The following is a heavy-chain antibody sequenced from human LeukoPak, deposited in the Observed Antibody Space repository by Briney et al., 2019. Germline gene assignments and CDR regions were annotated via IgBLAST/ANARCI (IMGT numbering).Heavy chain of an antibody. V-gene: IGHV1-2*06. J-gene: IGHJ4*02. CDR2: INPNSGGT. D-gene: IGHD4-17*01. CDR3: AREWSYGDYYDY. CDR1: GYTFTGYY. Sequence: ASVKVSCKASGYTFTGYYIHWVRQAPGQGLEWMGRINPNSGGTNYVQKFQGRVTMTRDTSISTAYMELSRLTSDDTAVYYCAREWSYGDYYDYWGQGTLVTVSS.